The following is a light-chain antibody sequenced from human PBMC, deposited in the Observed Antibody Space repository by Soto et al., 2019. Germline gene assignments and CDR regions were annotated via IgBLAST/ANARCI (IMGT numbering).Light chain of an antibody. CDR3: LLPYSGARV. CDR1: TGAVTSGHY. J-gene: IGLJ2*01. Sequence: QAVVTQEPSLTVSPGGTVTLTCGSSTGAVTSGHYPYWFQQKPGQAPRTLIYDTNNKHSWTPARFSGSLLGGKAALTLSGALPEDEAQYYCLLPYSGARVFGGGTKLTVL. CDR2: DTN. V-gene: IGLV7-46*01.